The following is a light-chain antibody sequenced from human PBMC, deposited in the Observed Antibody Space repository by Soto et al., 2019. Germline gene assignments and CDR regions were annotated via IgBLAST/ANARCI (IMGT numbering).Light chain of an antibody. CDR3: QQYHSWPT. CDR1: QSVSTN. CDR2: GAS. J-gene: IGKJ5*01. V-gene: IGKV3-15*01. Sequence: IMMTQSAATLSVSTGEISTLSCRGSQSVSTNLAWYKQHPGQAPSLLISGASTRATAVPAMFSGSASGTEFTLTISSQQSDEFALDYCQQYHSWPTFGQGTRLEIK.